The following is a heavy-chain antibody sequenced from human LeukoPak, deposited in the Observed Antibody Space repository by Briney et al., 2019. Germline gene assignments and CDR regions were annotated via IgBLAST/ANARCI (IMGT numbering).Heavy chain of an antibody. Sequence: PGGPLRLSCAASGFTFSSYAMHWVRQAPGKGLEGVAVISYDGSNKYYADAVKGRFTIYRDNSKNTLYLQMNSLRAEDTAVYYCAREAAYYDILTGYYVGGFDYWGQGTLVTVSS. CDR1: GFTFSSYA. CDR2: ISYDGSNK. D-gene: IGHD3-9*01. V-gene: IGHV3-30*04. J-gene: IGHJ4*02. CDR3: AREAAYYDILTGYYVGGFDY.